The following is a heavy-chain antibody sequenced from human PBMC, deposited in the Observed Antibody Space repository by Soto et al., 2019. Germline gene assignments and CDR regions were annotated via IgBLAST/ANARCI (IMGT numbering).Heavy chain of an antibody. Sequence: SVKVSCKASGGTFSSYAISWVRQAPGQGLEWMGGIIPIFGTANYAQKFQGRVTITADESTSTAYVELSSLRSEDTAVYYCASPITMVRGVGYYYYDMGVWGQGTTVTVSS. CDR3: ASPITMVRGVGYYYYDMGV. CDR2: IIPIFGTA. J-gene: IGHJ6*02. D-gene: IGHD3-10*01. CDR1: GGTFSSYA. V-gene: IGHV1-69*13.